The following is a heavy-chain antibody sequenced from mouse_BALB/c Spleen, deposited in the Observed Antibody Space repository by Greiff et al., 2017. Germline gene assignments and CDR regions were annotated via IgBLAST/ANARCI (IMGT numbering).Heavy chain of an antibody. CDR2: IWAGGST. V-gene: IGHV2-9*02. Sequence: VKLQESGPGLVAPSQSLSITCTVSGFSLTSYGVHWVRQPPGKGLEWLGVIWAGGSTNYNSALMSRLSISKDNSKSQVFLKMNSLQTDDTAMYYCASTTVVATDAMDYWGQGTSVTVSS. D-gene: IGHD1-1*01. CDR1: GFSLTSYG. J-gene: IGHJ4*01. CDR3: ASTTVVATDAMDY.